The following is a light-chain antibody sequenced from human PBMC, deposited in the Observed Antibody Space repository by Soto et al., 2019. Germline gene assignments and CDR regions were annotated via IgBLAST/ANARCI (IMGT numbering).Light chain of an antibody. CDR2: DAS. Sequence: EIVLTQSPGTQSLSPGERATLSCRASQSVSSGYLAWYQQKPGQAPRLLIYDASNRATGIPARFSGSGSGTDFTLTISSLEPEDFAVYYCQQRSYLFTFGGGTKVEIK. CDR1: QSVSSGY. CDR3: QQRSYLFT. J-gene: IGKJ4*01. V-gene: IGKV3-11*01.